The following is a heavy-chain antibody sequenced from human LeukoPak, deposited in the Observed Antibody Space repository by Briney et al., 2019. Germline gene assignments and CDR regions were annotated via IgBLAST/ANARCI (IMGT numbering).Heavy chain of an antibody. CDR3: ARHGGLVPAAGIDY. V-gene: IGHV4-38-2*01. Sequence: KPSETLSLTCAVSGYSISGGYYWGWIRQPPGKGLEWIGSIYHSGSTYYNPSLKSRVTISVDTSKNQFSLKLSSVTAADTAVYYCARHGGLVPAAGIDYWGQGTLVTVSS. CDR2: IYHSGST. J-gene: IGHJ4*02. CDR1: GYSISGGYY. D-gene: IGHD2-2*01.